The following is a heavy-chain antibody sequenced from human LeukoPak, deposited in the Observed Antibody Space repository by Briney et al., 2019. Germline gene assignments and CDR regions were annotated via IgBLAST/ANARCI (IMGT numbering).Heavy chain of an antibody. CDR2: IYYSGST. CDR3: ARGAYYESSGFFDY. D-gene: IGHD3-22*01. V-gene: IGHV4-59*01. CDR1: GGSISSYY. J-gene: IGHJ4*02. Sequence: SETLSLTCTVSGGSISSYYWSWIRQPPGKGLGWIGNIYYSGSTNYNPSLKSRVTISGDTSKNQFSLKLSSVTAADMAVYYCARGAYYESSGFFDYWGQGTLVTVSS.